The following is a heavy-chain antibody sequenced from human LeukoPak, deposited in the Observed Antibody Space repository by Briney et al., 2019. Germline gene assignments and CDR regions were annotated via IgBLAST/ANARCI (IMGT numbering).Heavy chain of an antibody. CDR3: ARHGSIADDSYSYYMDV. CDR1: GGSISSDY. V-gene: IGHV4-4*09. CDR2: IYTSRST. D-gene: IGHD6-6*01. J-gene: IGHJ6*03. Sequence: SETLSLTCTVAGGSISSDYWSWIRQPPGKGLEWIGYIYTSRSTNYNPSLKSRVTISVDTSKNQFSLKLISVTAADTAVYYCARHGSIADDSYSYYMDVWGKGTTVTVSS.